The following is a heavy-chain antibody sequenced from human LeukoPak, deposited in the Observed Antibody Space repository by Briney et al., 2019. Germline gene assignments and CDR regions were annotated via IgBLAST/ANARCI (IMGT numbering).Heavy chain of an antibody. CDR1: GGSFSGYY. J-gene: IGHJ6*03. V-gene: IGHV4-34*01. Sequence: SETLSLTCAVYGGSFSGYYWSWIRQLPGKGLEWIGEINHSGSTNYNPSLKSRVTISVDTSKNQFSLKLSSVTAADTAVYYCARVVGRFLEWLLRYYYYMDVWGKGTTVTVSS. D-gene: IGHD3-3*01. CDR2: INHSGST. CDR3: ARVVGRFLEWLLRYYYYMDV.